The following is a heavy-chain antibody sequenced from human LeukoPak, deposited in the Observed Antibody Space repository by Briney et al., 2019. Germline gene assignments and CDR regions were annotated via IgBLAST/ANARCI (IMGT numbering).Heavy chain of an antibody. J-gene: IGHJ6*02. D-gene: IGHD3-3*01. CDR3: ARDARTPYYDFWSGHTYYYYYGMDV. CDR2: IYSGGST. Sequence: GGSLRLSCAASGFTVSSNYMSWVRQAPGKGLEWVSVIYSGGSTYYADSVKGRFTISRDNSKNTLYLQMNSLRAEDTAVYYCARDARTPYYDFWSGHTYYYYYGMDVWGQGTTVTVSS. CDR1: GFTVSSNY. V-gene: IGHV3-53*01.